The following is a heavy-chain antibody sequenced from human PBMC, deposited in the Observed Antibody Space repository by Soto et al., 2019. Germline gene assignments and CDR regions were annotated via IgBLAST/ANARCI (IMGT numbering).Heavy chain of an antibody. J-gene: IGHJ6*02. V-gene: IGHV3-21*01. CDR3: ARDPRIAVAGPMDV. D-gene: IGHD6-19*01. CDR2: ISSSSSYI. Sequence: PGGSLRLSCAASGFTFSSYSMNWVRQAPGKGLEWVSSISSSSSYIYYADSVKGRFTISRDNAKNSLYLQMNSLRAEDTAVYYCARDPRIAVAGPMDVWGQGTTVTVSS. CDR1: GFTFSSYS.